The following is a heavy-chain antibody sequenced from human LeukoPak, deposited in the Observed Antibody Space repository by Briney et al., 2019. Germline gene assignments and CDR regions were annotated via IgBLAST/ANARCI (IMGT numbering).Heavy chain of an antibody. Sequence: GGSLRLSCSASGFTFSSYAMHWVRQAPGKGLEYVSAISSNGGSTYYADSVKGRFTISRDNSKNTLYLQMSSLRAEDTAVYYCAKDSYQGDWGLDAFDVWGQGTMVTVSS. D-gene: IGHD2-21*02. V-gene: IGHV3-64D*06. CDR3: AKDSYQGDWGLDAFDV. CDR1: GFTFSSYA. CDR2: ISSNGGST. J-gene: IGHJ3*01.